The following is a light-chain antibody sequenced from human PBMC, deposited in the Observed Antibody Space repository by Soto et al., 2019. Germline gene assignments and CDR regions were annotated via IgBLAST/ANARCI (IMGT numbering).Light chain of an antibody. CDR3: QQYHSFPRT. J-gene: IGKJ2*01. CDR2: WAS. Sequence: DIVMTQSPDSLAVSLGETVTINCKSSQSILYSSTNKPHLGWYQQKPGQPPKVLIYWASTRESGVPDRFSGSGSGTDFTLTIRSLQAEDVAVYYCQQYHSFPRTFGQGTKLQIK. CDR1: QSILYSSTNKPH. V-gene: IGKV4-1*01.